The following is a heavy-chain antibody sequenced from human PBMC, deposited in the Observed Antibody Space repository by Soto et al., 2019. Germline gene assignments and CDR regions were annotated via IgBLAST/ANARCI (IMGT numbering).Heavy chain of an antibody. Sequence: GGSLRLSCAASGFTFGSYAMSWVRQALGKGLEWVSGISWNSVNIGYADSVKGRFTTSRDNAENSLYLQMNSLRPEDTALYYCVRSKGGYSYGPPFHYLGQGT. CDR2: ISWNSVNI. V-gene: IGHV3-9*01. D-gene: IGHD2-21*02. J-gene: IGHJ4*02. CDR1: GFTFGSYA. CDR3: VRSKGGYSYGPPFHY.